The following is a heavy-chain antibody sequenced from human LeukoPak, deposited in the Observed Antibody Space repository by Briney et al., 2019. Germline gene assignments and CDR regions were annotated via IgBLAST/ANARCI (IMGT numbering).Heavy chain of an antibody. CDR1: SASISSYY. V-gene: IGHV4-59*08. D-gene: IGHD6-19*01. CDR3: ARGKSSGWFPDY. CDR2: IYDSGDT. Sequence: SETLSLTCTVSSASISSYYWIWIRQPPGKGLEWIGYIYDSGDTNYNPSLTSRVTISIDTSKKQFSLNLNSVTAADTAVYYCARGKSSGWFPDYWGQGTLVTVSS. J-gene: IGHJ4*02.